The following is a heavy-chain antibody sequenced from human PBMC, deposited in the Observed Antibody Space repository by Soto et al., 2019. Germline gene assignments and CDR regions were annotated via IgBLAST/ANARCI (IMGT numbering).Heavy chain of an antibody. D-gene: IGHD2-15*01. Sequence: SETLSLTCAVYGGSFSDYSCTWIRQPPGKGLEWIGEINHSGSTYYNPSLKSRVTISVDTSKNQFSLKLTSVTAADTAVYYCARHRPGSGGSCYDYWGQGTLVTVSS. CDR3: ARHRPGSGGSCYDY. V-gene: IGHV4-34*01. CDR1: GGSFSDYS. J-gene: IGHJ4*02. CDR2: INHSGST.